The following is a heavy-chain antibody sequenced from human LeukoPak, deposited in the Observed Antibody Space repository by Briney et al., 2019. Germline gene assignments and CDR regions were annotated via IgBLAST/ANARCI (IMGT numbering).Heavy chain of an antibody. V-gene: IGHV3-15*07. J-gene: IGHJ6*02. CDR2: IKSETDGGTT. CDR1: GFTFSSAW. Sequence: PGGSLRLSCAASGFTFSSAWMNWVRQAPGKGLEWVGRIKSETDGGTTDYAAPVKGTFTISRDDSENTLYLQMNSLRAEDTAVYYCARGGLWFGEYYYGMDVWGQGTTVTVSS. D-gene: IGHD3-10*01. CDR3: ARGGLWFGEYYYGMDV.